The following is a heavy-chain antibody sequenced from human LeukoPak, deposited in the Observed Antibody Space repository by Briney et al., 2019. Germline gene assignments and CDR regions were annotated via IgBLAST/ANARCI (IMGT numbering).Heavy chain of an antibody. CDR3: ARRITMVRGVIRADYFDY. J-gene: IGHJ4*02. CDR1: GGSISSYY. CDR2: IYYSGST. V-gene: IGHV4-59*08. D-gene: IGHD3-10*01. Sequence: SSETLSLTCTVSGGSISSYYWSWIRQPPGKGLECIGYIYYSGSTNYNPSLKSRVTISVDTSKNQFSLKLSSVTAADTAVYYCARRITMVRGVIRADYFDYWGQGTLVTVSS.